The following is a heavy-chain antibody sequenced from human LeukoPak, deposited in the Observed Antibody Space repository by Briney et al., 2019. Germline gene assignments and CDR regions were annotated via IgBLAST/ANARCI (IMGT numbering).Heavy chain of an antibody. V-gene: IGHV3-48*04. Sequence: GGSLRLSCAASGFTFSTYSMSWVRQAPGKGLEWVAYISSGSSTIFYSDSVKGRFTTSRDNAKNSLYLQMNSLRGEDTAVYYCASSNRSWYSYWGQGSLVTVSS. CDR3: ASSNRSWYSY. J-gene: IGHJ4*02. D-gene: IGHD6-13*01. CDR2: ISSGSSTI. CDR1: GFTFSTYS.